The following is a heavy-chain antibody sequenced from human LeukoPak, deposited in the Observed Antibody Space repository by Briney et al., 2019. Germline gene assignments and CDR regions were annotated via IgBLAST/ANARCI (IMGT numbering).Heavy chain of an antibody. CDR1: GGSISSYY. D-gene: IGHD3-22*01. V-gene: IGHV4-59*01. CDR3: ARRTYSYDSSGYYFDY. J-gene: IGHJ4*02. CDR2: IYYSGST. Sequence: PSETLSPTCTVSGGSISSYYWSWIRQPPGKGLECIGYIYYSGSTNYNPSLKSRVTISVDTSKNQFSLKLSSVTAADTAVYYCARRTYSYDSSGYYFDYWGQGTLVTVSS.